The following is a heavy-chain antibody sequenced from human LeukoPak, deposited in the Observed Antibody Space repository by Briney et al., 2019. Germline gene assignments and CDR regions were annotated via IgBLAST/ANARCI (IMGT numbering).Heavy chain of an antibody. Sequence: ASVKVSCKASGYTFTGYYMHWVRQAPGQGLEWMGWINPNSGDTNYAQKFQGRVTMTRDTSISTAYIEVRRLRSDDTAVYYCASDRDIKAFDIWGQGTMVTVSS. J-gene: IGHJ3*02. CDR3: ASDRDIKAFDI. CDR1: GYTFTGYY. V-gene: IGHV1-2*02. D-gene: IGHD2-21*02. CDR2: INPNSGDT.